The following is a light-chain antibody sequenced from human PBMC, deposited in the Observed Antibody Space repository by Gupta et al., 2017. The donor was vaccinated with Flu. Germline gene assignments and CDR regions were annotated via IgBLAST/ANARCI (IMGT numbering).Light chain of an antibody. V-gene: IGLV7-43*01. J-gene: IGLJ2*01. CDR3: LLYYGGAQH. Sequence: QTVVTHEPSLTVTPGQTVTLTCASSTGAVTSWYYPNWFQQKPGQPPRSLIYGATNKHSWTPARFSGSLLGGKAALTLSGVQPEDEAEYYCLLYYGGAQHFGGGTKLTVL. CDR1: TGAVTSWYY. CDR2: GAT.